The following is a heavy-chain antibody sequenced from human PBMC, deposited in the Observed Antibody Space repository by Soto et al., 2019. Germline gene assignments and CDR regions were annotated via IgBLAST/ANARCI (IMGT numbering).Heavy chain of an antibody. CDR2: ISGSGGST. D-gene: IGHD2-2*02. CDR1: GFTFSSYA. V-gene: IGHV3-23*01. J-gene: IGHJ5*02. Sequence: EVPLLESGGGLVQPGGSLRLSCVASGFTFSSYAMTWVRQAPGKGLEWVSAISGSGGSTYYADSVKGRFTISRANSKNTLYLQMNSLRAEDTAVYYCAKDRGSGSTSWYNGWFDPWGQGTLVTVSS. CDR3: AKDRGSGSTSWYNGWFDP.